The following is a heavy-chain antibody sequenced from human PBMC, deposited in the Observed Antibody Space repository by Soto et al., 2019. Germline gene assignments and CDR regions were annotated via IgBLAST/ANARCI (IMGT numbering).Heavy chain of an antibody. CDR3: AKWGGAGRDY. Sequence: EVQLVESGGGWVQRGGSLRLSCAASGFTFSSYYMSWVRQAQGKGLEWVANVNGDGREKYYVDSVKGRFTVSRDNAKNSLYLQMTSLRAADTAVYYCAKWGGAGRDYWGQGTLVPVAS. J-gene: IGHJ4*02. V-gene: IGHV3-7*01. CDR2: VNGDGREK. D-gene: IGHD1-26*01. CDR1: GFTFSSYY.